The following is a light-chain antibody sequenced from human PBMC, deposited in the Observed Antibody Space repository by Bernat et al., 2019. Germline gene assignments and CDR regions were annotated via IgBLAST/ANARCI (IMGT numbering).Light chain of an antibody. CDR2: GAS. J-gene: IGKJ5*01. Sequence: EIVLTQSPGTLSLSPGERATRSCRASQSVSSSYLACYQQKPGQAPRLPIYGASSRATGIQDRFSGSGSGTDLTLTISRLEPEDFAVYYCQQYGSSPPITVGQGTRLEIK. CDR1: QSVSSSY. CDR3: QQYGSSPPIT. V-gene: IGKV3-20*01.